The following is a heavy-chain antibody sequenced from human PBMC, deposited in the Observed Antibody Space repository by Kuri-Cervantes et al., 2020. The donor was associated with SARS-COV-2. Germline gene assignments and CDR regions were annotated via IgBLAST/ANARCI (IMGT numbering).Heavy chain of an antibody. CDR1: GGSFSGYY. J-gene: IGHJ4*02. D-gene: IGHD3-16*01. CDR2: INHNGST. Sequence: SETLSLTCAVYGGSFSGYYWSWIRQPPGKGLEWIGEINHNGSTNYNPSLKGRVTISVDTSKNQFSLKLSSVTAADTAVYYCASLWGNTRPFDYWGQGTLVTVSS. V-gene: IGHV4-34*01. CDR3: ASLWGNTRPFDY.